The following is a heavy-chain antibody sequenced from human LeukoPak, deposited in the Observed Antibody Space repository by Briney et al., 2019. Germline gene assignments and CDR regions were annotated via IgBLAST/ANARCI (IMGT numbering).Heavy chain of an antibody. CDR3: ARDSKVEEAYSSTWSRYYYYYMDV. CDR1: GYTFTSYG. Sequence: ASVKVSCKASGYTFTSYGISWVRQAPGQGLEWMGWINPNSGGTNYAQKFQGRVTMTRDTSISTAYMELSRLRSDDTAVYYCARDSKVEEAYSSTWSRYYYYYMDVWGKGTTVTVSS. CDR2: INPNSGGT. V-gene: IGHV1-2*02. D-gene: IGHD6-13*01. J-gene: IGHJ6*03.